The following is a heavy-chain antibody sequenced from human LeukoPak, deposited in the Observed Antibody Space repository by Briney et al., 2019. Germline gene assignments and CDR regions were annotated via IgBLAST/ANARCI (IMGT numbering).Heavy chain of an antibody. CDR1: GFTFSSYA. D-gene: IGHD6-13*01. V-gene: IGHV3-23*01. CDR2: ISGSGGST. CDR3: AKSPRGEQLAYYYYYMDV. Sequence: GGSLRLSCAASGFTFSSYAMSWVRQAPGKGLEWVSAISGSGGSTYYADSVKGRFTTSRDNSKNTLYLQMNSLRAEDTAVYYCAKSPRGEQLAYYYYYMDVWGKGTTVTVSS. J-gene: IGHJ6*03.